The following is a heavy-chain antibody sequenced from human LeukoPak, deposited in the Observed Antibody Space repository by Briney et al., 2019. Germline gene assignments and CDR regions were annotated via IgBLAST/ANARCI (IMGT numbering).Heavy chain of an antibody. CDR1: GGSISSGDYY. CDR3: ARATYCYDSSGYYPRYFDL. D-gene: IGHD3-22*01. V-gene: IGHV4-30-4*08. J-gene: IGHJ2*01. CDR2: IYYSGST. Sequence: SQTLSLTCTVSGGSISSGDYYWSWIRQPPGKGLEWIGYIYYSGSTYYNPSLKSRVTISVDTSKNQFSLKLSSVTAADTAVYYCARATYCYDSSGYYPRYFDLWGRGTLVTVSS.